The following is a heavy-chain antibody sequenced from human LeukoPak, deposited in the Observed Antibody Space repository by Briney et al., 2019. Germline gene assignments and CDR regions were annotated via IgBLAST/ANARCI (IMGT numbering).Heavy chain of an antibody. CDR3: ARVQYYYDSSGYYLGSVIDY. D-gene: IGHD3-22*01. CDR2: INPNSGGT. V-gene: IGHV1-2*06. Sequence: ASVKVSCKASRCTFTGYYMHWVRQAPGQGLEWMGRINPNSGGTNYAQKFQGRVTMTRDTSISTAYMELSRLRSDDTAVYYCARVQYYYDSSGYYLGSVIDYWGQGTLVTVSA. CDR1: RCTFTGYY. J-gene: IGHJ4*02.